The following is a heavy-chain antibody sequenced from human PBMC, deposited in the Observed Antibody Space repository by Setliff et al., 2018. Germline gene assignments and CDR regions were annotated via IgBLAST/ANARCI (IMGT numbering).Heavy chain of an antibody. CDR1: GYTFTSYG. J-gene: IGHJ6*03. D-gene: IGHD1-26*01. CDR2: ISAYNGNT. V-gene: IGHV1-18*01. Sequence: ASVKVSCKASGYTFTSYGISWVRQAPGQGLEWMGWISAYNGNTNYAQKLQGRVTMTTDTSTSTAYMELRSLRSDDTAVYYCARLPLPAAWELLDIRYYYYYMDVWGKGTTVTVSS. CDR3: ARLPLPAAWELLDIRYYYYYMDV.